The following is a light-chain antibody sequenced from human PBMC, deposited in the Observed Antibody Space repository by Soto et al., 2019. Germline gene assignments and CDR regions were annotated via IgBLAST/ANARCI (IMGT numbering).Light chain of an antibody. Sequence: EIVLTQSPATLSLSPGERATLSCRASQSVSSYLAWYQQKPGQAPRLLIYDASTRATGIPARFSGSGSGTDFTLTINSLEPEDFAVYYCQQRSNWPSITFGQGTRLEIK. CDR2: DAS. CDR3: QQRSNWPSIT. J-gene: IGKJ5*01. CDR1: QSVSSY. V-gene: IGKV3-11*01.